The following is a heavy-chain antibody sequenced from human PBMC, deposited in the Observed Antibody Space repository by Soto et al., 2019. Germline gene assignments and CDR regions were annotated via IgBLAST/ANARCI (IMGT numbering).Heavy chain of an antibody. CDR1: GFNFNSYT. Sequence: PGGSLRLSCSASGFNFNSYTMNWVRQAPGKGLEWVSSISRFSDRTYYADSVKGRFAIFRANAENSVYLQVNSLRAEDTAVYYCARVGAYFGGFDYFDYWGQGTPGHRLL. D-gene: IGHD3-10*01. CDR2: ISRFSDRT. CDR3: ARVGAYFGGFDYFDY. J-gene: IGHJ4*02. V-gene: IGHV3-21*06.